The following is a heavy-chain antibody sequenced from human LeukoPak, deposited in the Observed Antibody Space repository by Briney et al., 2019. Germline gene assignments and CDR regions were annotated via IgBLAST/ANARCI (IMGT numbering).Heavy chain of an antibody. Sequence: KPSETLSLTCAVYGGSFSCYYWSWIRQPPGKGLEWIGEINHSGSTNYNPSLKSRVTISVDTSKNQFSLKLSSVTAADTAVYYCARGVYYYGSGDYWGQGTLVTVSS. CDR2: INHSGST. CDR3: ARGVYYYGSGDY. J-gene: IGHJ4*02. D-gene: IGHD3-10*01. CDR1: GGSFSCYY. V-gene: IGHV4-34*01.